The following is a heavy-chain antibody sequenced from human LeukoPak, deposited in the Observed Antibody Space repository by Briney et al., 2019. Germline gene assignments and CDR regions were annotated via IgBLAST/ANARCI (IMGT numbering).Heavy chain of an antibody. V-gene: IGHV4-61*02. CDR1: GGSISSGNYF. D-gene: IGHD3-10*01. CDR2: IYHRGST. CDR3: ARMPTMETFHV. J-gene: IGHJ3*01. Sequence: SQTLSLTCTVSGGSISSGNYFWSWIRQPAGKGLEWIGSIYHRGSTYYNPSLKSRVTISVDTSKNQFSLKLTSVTAADTAVYYCARMPTMETFHVWGQGTMVTVSS.